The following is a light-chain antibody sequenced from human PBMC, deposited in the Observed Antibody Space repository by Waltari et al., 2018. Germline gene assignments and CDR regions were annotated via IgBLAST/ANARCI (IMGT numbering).Light chain of an antibody. V-gene: IGLV2-8*01. J-gene: IGLJ2*01. CDR3: SSYAGNNNVV. CDR1: SSDVGGYNY. Sequence: QSALTQPPSASGSPGQSVTISCTGTSSDVGGYNYVSWYQQHPGKAPKLVFYEVSKRPSGVPDRFSGSKSGNTASLTVSGLRAEDEADYYCSSYAGNNNVVFGGGTKLTVL. CDR2: EVS.